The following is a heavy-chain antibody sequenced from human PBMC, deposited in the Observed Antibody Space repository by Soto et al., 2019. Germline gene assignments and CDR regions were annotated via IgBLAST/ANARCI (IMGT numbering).Heavy chain of an antibody. CDR2: ISSSSSYI. Sequence: GGSLRLSCAASGFTFSSYSMNWVRQAPGKGLEWVSSISSSSSYIYYADSVKGRFTISRDNAKNSLYLQMNSLRAEDTAVYYCARDEDSSGYYGTDYYYYGMDVWGQGTTVTVSS. D-gene: IGHD3-22*01. V-gene: IGHV3-21*01. CDR3: ARDEDSSGYYGTDYYYYGMDV. CDR1: GFTFSSYS. J-gene: IGHJ6*02.